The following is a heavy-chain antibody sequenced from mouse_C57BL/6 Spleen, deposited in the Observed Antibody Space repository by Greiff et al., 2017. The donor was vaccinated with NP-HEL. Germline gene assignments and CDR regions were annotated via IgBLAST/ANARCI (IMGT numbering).Heavy chain of an antibody. CDR2: IWRGGST. V-gene: IGHV2-5*01. CDR1: GFSLTSYG. CDR3: AKTPLTGTDWYFDV. D-gene: IGHD4-1*01. Sequence: QVQLQQSGPGLVQPSQSLSITCTVSGFSLTSYGVHWVRQSPGKGLEWLGVIWRGGSTDYNVAFMSRLSITKDNSKSQVFFKMNSLQADDTAIYYCAKTPLTGTDWYFDVWGTGTTVTVAS. J-gene: IGHJ1*03.